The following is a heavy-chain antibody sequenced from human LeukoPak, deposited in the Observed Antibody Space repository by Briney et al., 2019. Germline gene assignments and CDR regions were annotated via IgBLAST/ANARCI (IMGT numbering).Heavy chain of an antibody. CDR2: IIPILGIA. J-gene: IGHJ4*02. V-gene: IGHV1-69*04. CDR1: GGTFSSYA. Sequence: SVKVSCKASGGTFSSYAISWVRQAPGQGLEWMGRIIPILGIASYAQKFQGRVTMTRDTSTSTVYMELSSLRSEDTAVYYCAREPFDTAIHFDYWGQGTLVTVSS. D-gene: IGHD5-18*01. CDR3: AREPFDTAIHFDY.